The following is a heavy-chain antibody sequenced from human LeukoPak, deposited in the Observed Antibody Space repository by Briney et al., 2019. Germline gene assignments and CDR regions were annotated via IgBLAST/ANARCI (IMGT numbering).Heavy chain of an antibody. J-gene: IGHJ4*02. CDR2: ISSNGDST. D-gene: IGHD3-22*01. CDR3: ARTYYDSGGYYYDY. CDR1: GFTFSSYP. V-gene: IGHV3-64*01. Sequence: GGSLRLSCAASGFTFSSYPMHWVRQAPGKGLEYASAISSNGDSTYYANSVKGRFTISRDNSKNTLYLQMGSLRAEDMAVYYCARTYYDSGGYYYDYWGQGTLVTVSS.